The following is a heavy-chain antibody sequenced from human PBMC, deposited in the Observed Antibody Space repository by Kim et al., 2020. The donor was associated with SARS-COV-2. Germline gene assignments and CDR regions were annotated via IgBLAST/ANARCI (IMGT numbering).Heavy chain of an antibody. D-gene: IGHD3-10*01. CDR1: GFMFSTYW. V-gene: IGHV3-74*01. CDR2: INSDGSIS. CDR3: IGYHGSQSYSVDH. Sequence: GGSLRLSCAASGFMFSTYWMHWVRQDPGKGLMWVANINSDGSISNYEDSVKGRFTISRDNAKNTLYLQMNSLRVDDSAVYYCIGYHGSQSYSVDHWGQGTLVTVSA. J-gene: IGHJ4*02.